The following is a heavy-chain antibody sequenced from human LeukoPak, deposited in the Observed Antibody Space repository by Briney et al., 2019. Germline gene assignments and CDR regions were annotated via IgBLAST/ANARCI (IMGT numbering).Heavy chain of an antibody. CDR2: ISGSGGST. D-gene: IGHD4-17*01. CDR1: GFTFSSYA. J-gene: IGHJ3*02. V-gene: IGHV3-23*01. CDR3: ARTAVTPGSSDAFDI. Sequence: GGSLRLSCAASGFTFSSYAMSWVRQAPGKGLEWVSAISGSGGSTYYADSVKGRFTISRDNSQNTVYLQLNSLTVEDTAVYYCARTAVTPGSSDAFDIWGQGTLVTVSS.